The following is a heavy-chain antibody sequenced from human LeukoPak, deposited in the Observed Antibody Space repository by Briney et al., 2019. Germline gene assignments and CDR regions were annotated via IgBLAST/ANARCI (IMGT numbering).Heavy chain of an antibody. CDR3: ANDWGARGCCGDYFDY. CDR1: GFTVSSNY. CDR2: IYSDGVT. Sequence: GGSLRLSCAASGFTVSSNYIAWVRRAPGKGLEWVSVIYSDGVTYYAGPVRGRFTISRDNSKNTLYLQMSSLRAEDTAIYYCANDWGARGCCGDYFDYWGQGSLVTVSS. V-gene: IGHV3-66*01. D-gene: IGHD6-19*01. J-gene: IGHJ4*02.